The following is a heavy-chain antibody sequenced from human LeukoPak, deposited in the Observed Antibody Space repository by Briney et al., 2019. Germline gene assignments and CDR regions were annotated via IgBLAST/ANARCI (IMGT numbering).Heavy chain of an antibody. J-gene: IGHJ5*02. Sequence: ASVKVSCKVSGYTLTELSMHWVRQAPGKGLEWMGGFDPEDGETIYAQKFQGRVTMTEDTSTDTAYMELSSLRSEDTAVYYCATRKAVAGSFDPWGQGTLVTVSS. V-gene: IGHV1-24*01. CDR3: ATRKAVAGSFDP. D-gene: IGHD6-19*01. CDR1: GYTLTELS. CDR2: FDPEDGET.